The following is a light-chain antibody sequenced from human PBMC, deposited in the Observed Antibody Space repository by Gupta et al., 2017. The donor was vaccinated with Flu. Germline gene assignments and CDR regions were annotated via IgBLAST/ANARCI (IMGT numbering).Light chain of an antibody. J-gene: IGLJ2*01. Sequence: NFMLTQPHSVSESPGKTITISCTRSSGSIASNYVQWYQQRPGSSPTTLIYEDNQRPSGVPDRFSGSIDSSSTSAALTISGLKTEDEADYYCQSYDSSSVVFGGGTKLTVL. CDR1: SGSIASNY. CDR2: EDN. V-gene: IGLV6-57*01. CDR3: QSYDSSSVV.